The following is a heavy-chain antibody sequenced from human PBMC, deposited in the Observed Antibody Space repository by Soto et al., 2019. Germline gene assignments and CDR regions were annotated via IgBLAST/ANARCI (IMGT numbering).Heavy chain of an antibody. D-gene: IGHD2-21*02. V-gene: IGHV3-21*01. Sequence: GGSLRLSSAASGFAFRSYNMNWVRQAPGKGLEWVASISSGSSNIYYADSVKGRFTISRDNAKNSLYLQMDSLRAEDSAVYYCASATVVTATFDFWGQGTLVTVSS. CDR2: ISSGSSNI. CDR3: ASATVVTATFDF. J-gene: IGHJ4*02. CDR1: GFAFRSYN.